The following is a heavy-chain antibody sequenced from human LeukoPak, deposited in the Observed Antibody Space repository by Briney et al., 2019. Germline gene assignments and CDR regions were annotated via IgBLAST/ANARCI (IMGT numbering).Heavy chain of an antibody. V-gene: IGHV3-30*18. CDR3: AKGPLLGKLFSFDY. J-gene: IGHJ4*02. CDR1: GFSFSSYG. CDR2: ISYDGSNK. D-gene: IGHD3-16*01. Sequence: GGPLRLSCAASGFSFSSYGMHWVRQAPGKGLEWVAVISYDGSNKYYADSVKGRFTISRDNSKNTLYLQMNSLRAEDTAVYYCAKGPLLGKLFSFDYWGQGTLVTVSS.